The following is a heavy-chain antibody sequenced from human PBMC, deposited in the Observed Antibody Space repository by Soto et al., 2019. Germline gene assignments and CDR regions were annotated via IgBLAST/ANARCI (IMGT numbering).Heavy chain of an antibody. Sequence: NPSETLSLTCTVSGGSISSSSYYWGRIRQPPGKGLEGIGSIYYSGSTYYNPSLKSRVTISVDTSKNQFSLKLSSVTAADTAVYFCARASPVRTGARGYYYSYGMDVWGQGTTVTVAS. CDR1: GGSISSSSYY. J-gene: IGHJ6*02. CDR3: ARASPVRTGARGYYYSYGMDV. D-gene: IGHD1-26*01. V-gene: IGHV4-39*07. CDR2: IYYSGST.